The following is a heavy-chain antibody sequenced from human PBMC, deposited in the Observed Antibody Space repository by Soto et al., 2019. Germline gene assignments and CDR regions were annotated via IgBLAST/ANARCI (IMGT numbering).Heavy chain of an antibody. CDR3: ARPGGDY. J-gene: IGHJ4*02. V-gene: IGHV3-30*03. Sequence: QVQLVESGRGVVQPGMSQRLSCAASGFTFSTSAMHWVRQTPGKGLEWVAMISFDGGNTFYADSVKGRFTISRDNPKNTVYLQMNTLRLEDTAVYFCARPGGDYWGRGTLVIVSS. CDR1: GFTFSTSA. CDR2: ISFDGGNT.